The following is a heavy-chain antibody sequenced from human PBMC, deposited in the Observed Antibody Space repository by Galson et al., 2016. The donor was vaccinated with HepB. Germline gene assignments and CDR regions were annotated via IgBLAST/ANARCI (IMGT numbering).Heavy chain of an antibody. V-gene: IGHV3-21*01. CDR2: ISSSSSYI. J-gene: IGHJ4*02. CDR1: GFTFSSYS. Sequence: SLRLSCAASGFTFSSYSMNWVRQAPGKGLEWVSSISSSSSYIYYADSVKGRFTISRDNAKNSLYLQMNSLRAEDTALYYCARDEVYYDILTGYRGVGYFDYWGQGTLVTVSS. D-gene: IGHD3-9*01. CDR3: ARDEVYYDILTGYRGVGYFDY.